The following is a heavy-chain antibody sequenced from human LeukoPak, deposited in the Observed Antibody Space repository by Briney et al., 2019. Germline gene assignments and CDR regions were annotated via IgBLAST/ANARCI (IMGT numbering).Heavy chain of an antibody. CDR1: GGSRSSSNW. Sequence: SGTLSLTCAVSGGSRSSSNWWNWVRQPPGKGLEWIGEIDHSGRTNYNPSLKSRVTISVDKSKNRISLKLSSVTAADTAVYYCASKEYYYYGMDVWGQGTTVTVSS. CDR2: IDHSGRT. V-gene: IGHV4-4*02. CDR3: ASKEYYYYGMDV. J-gene: IGHJ6*01.